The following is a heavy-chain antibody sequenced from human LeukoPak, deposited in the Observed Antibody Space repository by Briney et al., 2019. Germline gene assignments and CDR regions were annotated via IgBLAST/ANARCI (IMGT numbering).Heavy chain of an antibody. CDR3: ARRQSQSGSYRYYCAY. V-gene: IGHV4-61*08. CDR2: MYYTANS. CDR1: GVSVGSAGYY. Sequence: SETLSLTRSVSGVSVGSAGYYWTWIRQPPGKGLEWIGYMYYTANSNYNPLLKSRVTMSLDPSQNEFSLRLTSVTAADTAVYYCARRQSQSGSYRYYCAYWGQGILVTVSS. D-gene: IGHD1-26*01. J-gene: IGHJ4*02.